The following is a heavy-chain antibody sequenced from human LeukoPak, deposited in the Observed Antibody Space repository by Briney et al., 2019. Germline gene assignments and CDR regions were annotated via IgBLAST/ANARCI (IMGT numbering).Heavy chain of an antibody. CDR1: GYTFTSYY. CDR3: ARGPYSSGGRDAFDI. CDR2: INPSGGST. Sequence: ASVKVSCKASGYTFTSYYMHWVRQAPGQGLEWMGIINPSGGSTSYAQKFQGRVTMTRDTSTSTVYMELSSLRSEDTAVYYCARGPYSSGGRDAFDIWGQGTMVTVPS. V-gene: IGHV1-46*01. J-gene: IGHJ3*02. D-gene: IGHD6-19*01.